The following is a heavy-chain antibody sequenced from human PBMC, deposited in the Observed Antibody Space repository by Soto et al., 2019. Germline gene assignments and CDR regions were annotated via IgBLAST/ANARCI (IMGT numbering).Heavy chain of an antibody. J-gene: IGHJ4*02. CDR3: AREYNYGQDYYFDY. D-gene: IGHD5-18*01. CDR1: GYTFTGYY. V-gene: IGHV1-2*04. Sequence: GSSVKVSCKASGYTFTGYYMHWVRQAPGQGLEWMGWINPNSGGTNYAQKFQGWVTMTMDTSISTDYMELSRLRSDDTAVYYCAREYNYGQDYYFDYCGQGTLVTVSA. CDR2: INPNSGGT.